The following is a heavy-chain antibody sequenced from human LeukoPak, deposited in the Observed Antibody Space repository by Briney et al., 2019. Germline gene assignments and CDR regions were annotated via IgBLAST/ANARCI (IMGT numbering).Heavy chain of an antibody. CDR3: ARSGYSSGKGSYYYYYMDV. CDR1: GGTFSSYA. D-gene: IGHD6-19*01. CDR2: IIPIFGTA. V-gene: IGHV1-69*13. J-gene: IGHJ6*03. Sequence: GASVKVSCKASGGTFSSYAISWVRQAPGQGLEWMGGIIPIFGTANYAQKFQGRVTITADESTSTACMELSSLRSEDTAVYYCARSGYSSGKGSYYYYYMDVWGKGTTVTISS.